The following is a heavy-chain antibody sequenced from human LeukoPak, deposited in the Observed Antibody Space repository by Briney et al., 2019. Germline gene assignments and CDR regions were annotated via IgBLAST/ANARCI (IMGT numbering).Heavy chain of an antibody. J-gene: IGHJ4*02. CDR3: AKRASGSGTSLYDY. Sequence: VGPLRLSCAASGFTFSSYAMGWVRQAPGKGLEWVSVISNSGGSTFYADSVKGRFTISRDNSKNTLYLQMNSLRAEDTAVYYCAKRASGSGTSLYDYWGQGTLVTVSS. CDR1: GFTFSSYA. V-gene: IGHV3-23*01. D-gene: IGHD3-10*01. CDR2: ISNSGGST.